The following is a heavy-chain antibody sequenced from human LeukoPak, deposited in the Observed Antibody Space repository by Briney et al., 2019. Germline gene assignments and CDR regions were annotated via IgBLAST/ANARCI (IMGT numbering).Heavy chain of an antibody. CDR2: IRYGGSNK. J-gene: IGHJ4*02. CDR3: AKDLSVLLWFGELSPFDY. Sequence: GGSLRLSCAASGFTFSSYGMHWVRQAPGKGLEWVAFIRYGGSNKYYADSVKGRFTISRDNSKNTLYLQMNSLRAEDTAVYYCAKDLSVLLWFGELSPFDYWGQGTLVTVSS. CDR1: GFTFSSYG. D-gene: IGHD3-10*01. V-gene: IGHV3-30*02.